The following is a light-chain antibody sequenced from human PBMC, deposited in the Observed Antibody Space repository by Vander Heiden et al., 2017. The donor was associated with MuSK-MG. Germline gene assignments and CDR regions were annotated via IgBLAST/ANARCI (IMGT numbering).Light chain of an antibody. Sequence: ISCTGSSSNIGAGYDVHWYQQLPGTAPKLLIYGNSNRPSGVPDRFSGSKSGTSASLAITGLQAEDEADYYCQSYDSSLSGSVFGGGTKLTVL. J-gene: IGLJ2*01. V-gene: IGLV1-40*01. CDR3: QSYDSSLSGSV. CDR2: GNS. CDR1: SSNIGAGYD.